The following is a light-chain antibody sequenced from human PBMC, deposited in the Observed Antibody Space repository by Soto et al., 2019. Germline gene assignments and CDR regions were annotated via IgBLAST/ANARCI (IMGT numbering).Light chain of an antibody. V-gene: IGLV2-14*01. CDR3: SSYTSSSTRGV. J-gene: IGLJ2*01. Sequence: HSALTQPASVSGSPGQSITISCTGTSSDVGGYNYVSWYQQHPGKAPKLMIYEVSNRPSGVSNRFSGSKSGNTASLTISGLQAEDEADYYCSSYTSSSTRGVFGGGTKVTVL. CDR1: SSDVGGYNY. CDR2: EVS.